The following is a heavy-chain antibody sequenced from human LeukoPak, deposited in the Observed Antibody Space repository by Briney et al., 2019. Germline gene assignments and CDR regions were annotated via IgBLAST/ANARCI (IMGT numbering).Heavy chain of an antibody. D-gene: IGHD1-26*01. Sequence: SETLSLTCTVSGGSISSSSYYWGWIRQPPGKGLEWIGSIYHSGSTYYNPSLKSRVTISVDTSKNQFSLKLSSVTAADTAVYYCARGALVGVTVYWGQGTLVTVSS. J-gene: IGHJ4*02. CDR3: ARGALVGVTVY. CDR2: IYHSGST. V-gene: IGHV4-39*07. CDR1: GGSISSSSYY.